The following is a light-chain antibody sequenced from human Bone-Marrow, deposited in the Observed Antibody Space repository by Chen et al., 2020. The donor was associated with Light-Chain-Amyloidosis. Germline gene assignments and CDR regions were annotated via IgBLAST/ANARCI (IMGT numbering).Light chain of an antibody. CDR3: QVWDRSSDRPV. V-gene: IGLV3-21*02. CDR1: NIGSTS. Sequence: SYVLTQPSSVSVAPGQTATIACWGNNIGSTSVHWYQQTPGQAPLLVVYDSDRPSGIPERLSGSNSGNTATLTISRVEAGDEADYYCQVWDRSSDRPVFGGGTKLTVL. CDR2: DS. J-gene: IGLJ3*02.